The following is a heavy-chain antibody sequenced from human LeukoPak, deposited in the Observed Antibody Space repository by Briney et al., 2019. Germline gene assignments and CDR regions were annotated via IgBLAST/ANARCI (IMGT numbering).Heavy chain of an antibody. CDR3: ARHKSGGGVATYYYYYYMDV. CDR2: INHSGST. V-gene: IGHV4-34*01. Sequence: SETLSLTCAVCGGSFSGYYWSWIRQPPGKGLEWIGEINHSGSTNYNPSLKSRVTISVDTSKNQFSLKLSSVTAADTAVYYCARHKSGGGVATYYYYYYMDVWGKGTTVTISS. J-gene: IGHJ6*03. CDR1: GGSFSGYY. D-gene: IGHD5-12*01.